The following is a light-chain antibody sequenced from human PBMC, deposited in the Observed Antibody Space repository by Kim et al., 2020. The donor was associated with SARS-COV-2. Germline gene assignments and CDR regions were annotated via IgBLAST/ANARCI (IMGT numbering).Light chain of an antibody. CDR1: QDVGSS. CDR3: QQYGSSPLT. J-gene: IGKJ4*01. V-gene: IGKV3D-20*01. CDR2: GAS. Sequence: LSPRERAALACGASQDVGSSLAWYQHKPGLAPRLLIYGASSRVTGIPDRFSGSASGTDFALTISSLEPEDFAVYYCQQYGSSPLTFGGGTKVDIK.